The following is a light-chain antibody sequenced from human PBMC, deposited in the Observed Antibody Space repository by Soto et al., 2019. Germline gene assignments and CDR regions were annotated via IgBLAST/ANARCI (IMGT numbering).Light chain of an antibody. CDR1: SSDVGGYKY. V-gene: IGLV2-14*01. J-gene: IGLJ1*01. CDR2: DVS. CDR3: SSYTSSSTYV. Sequence: QSALTQPASVSGSPGKSITISCTGTSSDVGGYKYVSWYQQHPGKAPKLMIYDVSTRPSGVSIRFSGSKSGNTASLTISGLQAEDEADYYCSSYTSSSTYVFGTGTKVTVL.